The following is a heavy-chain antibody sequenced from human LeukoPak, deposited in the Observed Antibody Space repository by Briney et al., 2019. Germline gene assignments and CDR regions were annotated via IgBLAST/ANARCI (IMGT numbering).Heavy chain of an antibody. J-gene: IGHJ4*02. CDR3: VRDLILVWTPGDDFDF. V-gene: IGHV3-74*01. D-gene: IGHD3-16*01. CDR2: INEDATTI. CDR1: GFAFSAYW. Sequence: PGGSLRLPCAASGFAFSAYWMHWVRQAPGKGLEWVSRINEDATTITYADSVKGRFIISRDNSKKSLYLQMNNLRAEDTAFYYCVRDLILVWTPGDDFDFWGQGTLVIVSS.